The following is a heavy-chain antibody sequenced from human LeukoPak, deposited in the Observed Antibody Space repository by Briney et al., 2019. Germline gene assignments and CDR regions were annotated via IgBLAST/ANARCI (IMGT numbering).Heavy chain of an antibody. CDR1: GFRFSGYW. CDR3: ARVGYSYGYPEFDY. CDR2: IKGDGSET. J-gene: IGHJ4*02. Sequence: GGSLRLSCAASGFRFSGYWMTWVRQAPGKGLEWVANIKGDGSETSYVTSVRGRFTISRDNAKNSLYLQMNSLRAEDTAVYYCARVGYSYGYPEFDYWGQGTLVTVPS. D-gene: IGHD5-18*01. V-gene: IGHV3-7*03.